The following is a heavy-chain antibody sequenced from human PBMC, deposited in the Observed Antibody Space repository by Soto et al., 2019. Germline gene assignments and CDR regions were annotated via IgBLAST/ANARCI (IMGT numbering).Heavy chain of an antibody. J-gene: IGHJ5*02. D-gene: IGHD3-10*01. CDR3: ARSNYYGSGRNWFDP. V-gene: IGHV3-33*01. Sequence: QVQLVESGGGVVQPGRSLRLSCAASGFTFSSYGMHWVRQAPGKGLEWVAVIWYDGSNKYYADSVKGRFTISRDNSKNTRYLQMNSLRAEDTAVYYCARSNYYGSGRNWFDPWGQGTLVTVSS. CDR1: GFTFSSYG. CDR2: IWYDGSNK.